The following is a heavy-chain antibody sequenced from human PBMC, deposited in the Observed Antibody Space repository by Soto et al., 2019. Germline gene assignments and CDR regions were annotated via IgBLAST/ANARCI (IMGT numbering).Heavy chain of an antibody. CDR2: IWYDGGNK. D-gene: IGHD7-27*01. CDR1: GFTLSTSG. J-gene: IGHJ6*02. CDR3: ARDRGYSNWEYVMDV. Sequence: QVQLVESGGGVVQPGRSLRLSCAASGFTLSTSGMHWVRQAPGKGLEWVAFIWYDGGNKHYGESVKGRFTISRDNSKNTLDLQMNSLRAEDTAVYYCARDRGYSNWEYVMDVCGQGTAVTVSS. V-gene: IGHV3-33*01.